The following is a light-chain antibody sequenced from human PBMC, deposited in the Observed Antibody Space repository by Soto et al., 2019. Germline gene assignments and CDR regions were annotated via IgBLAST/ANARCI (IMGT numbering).Light chain of an antibody. CDR3: KQSYSSPIT. CDR2: AAS. V-gene: IGKV1-39*01. Sequence: DIQMTQSPSSLSASVGDRVTTTCRASQSIGGYLTWYQQLPGKAPKLLIFAASGLQSGVQSRFSGSGSGTDFTLTIRSLQPEDFATYYCKQSYSSPITFGQGTRLEIK. J-gene: IGKJ5*01. CDR1: QSIGGY.